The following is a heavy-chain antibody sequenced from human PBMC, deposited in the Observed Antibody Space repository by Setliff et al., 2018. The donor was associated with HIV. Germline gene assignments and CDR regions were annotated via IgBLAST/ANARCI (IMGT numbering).Heavy chain of an antibody. Sequence: ASVKVSCKASGYTFTTYHIHRVRQAPGQGLEWMGWINPKSGGTHYGQKFQGRVTMTRDMSISTAYMELNRLRSDDTAVYYCARGREWLPVASYFDYRGQGTLVTVSS. J-gene: IGHJ4*02. D-gene: IGHD3-3*01. CDR1: GYTFTTYH. V-gene: IGHV1-2*02. CDR3: ARGREWLPVASYFDY. CDR2: INPKSGGT.